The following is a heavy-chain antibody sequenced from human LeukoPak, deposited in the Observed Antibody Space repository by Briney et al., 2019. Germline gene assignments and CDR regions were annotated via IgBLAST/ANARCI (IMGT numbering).Heavy chain of an antibody. V-gene: IGHV3-30*04. Sequence: GGSLRLSCAASGFTFSSYAMHWVRQAPGKGLEWVAVISYDGSNKYYADSVKGRFTISRDNSKNTLYLQMNSLRAEDTAVYYCARSGDYGPAYFDYWGQGTLVTVSS. CDR2: ISYDGSNK. J-gene: IGHJ4*02. CDR3: ARSGDYGPAYFDY. D-gene: IGHD4-17*01. CDR1: GFTFSSYA.